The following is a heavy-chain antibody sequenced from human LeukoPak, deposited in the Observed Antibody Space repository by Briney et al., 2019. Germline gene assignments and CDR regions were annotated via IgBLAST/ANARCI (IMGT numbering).Heavy chain of an antibody. V-gene: IGHV1-18*01. CDR3: ARTDENWFDP. Sequence: ASVKVSCKASGYTFTTYGISWVRQAPGQGLEWMGWIRVYNGNTNYAQKLQGRVTMTTDTATSTAYMELRSLRSDDTAVYYCARTDENWFDPWGQGTLVTVSS. CDR2: IRVYNGNT. J-gene: IGHJ5*02. CDR1: GYTFTTYG.